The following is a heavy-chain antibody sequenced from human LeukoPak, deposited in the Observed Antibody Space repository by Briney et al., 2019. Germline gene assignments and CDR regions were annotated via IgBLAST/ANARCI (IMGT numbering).Heavy chain of an antibody. Sequence: GGSLRLSCAASGFTFSTYGMHWVRQAPGKGLECVALISYDGSNKYYADSVKGRFTISRDNSKNTLYMQMNSLRAEDTAVYYCAKAVVIVPTATPFDYWGQGTLVTVSS. D-gene: IGHD2-2*01. CDR1: GFTFSTYG. CDR3: AKAVVIVPTATPFDY. J-gene: IGHJ4*02. CDR2: ISYDGSNK. V-gene: IGHV3-30*18.